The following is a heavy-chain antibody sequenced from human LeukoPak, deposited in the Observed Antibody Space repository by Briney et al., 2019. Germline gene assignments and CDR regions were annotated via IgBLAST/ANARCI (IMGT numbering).Heavy chain of an antibody. D-gene: IGHD3-10*01. CDR3: ARDSRLLWFGELSPPDY. CDR2: ISYDGSNK. Sequence: GRSLRLSCAASGFTFSSYAMHWVRQAPGKGLEWVAVISYDGSNKYYADSAKGRFTISRDNSKNTLYLQMNSLRAEDTAVYYCARDSRLLWFGELSPPDYWGQGTLVTVSS. CDR1: GFTFSSYA. V-gene: IGHV3-30*04. J-gene: IGHJ4*02.